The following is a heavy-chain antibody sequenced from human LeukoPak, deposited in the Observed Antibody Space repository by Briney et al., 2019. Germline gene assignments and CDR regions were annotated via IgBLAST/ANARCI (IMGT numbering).Heavy chain of an antibody. CDR1: GGSISSYY. V-gene: IGHV4-59*12. J-gene: IGHJ4*02. CDR3: ARLDYDFTSGFDY. CDR2: IYYSGST. D-gene: IGHD3-3*01. Sequence: SETLSLTCTVSGGSISSYYWSWIRQPPGKGLEWIGYIYYSGSTNYNPSLKSRVTISVDTSKNQFSLKLNSVTAADTAVYYCARLDYDFTSGFDYWGQGTLVTVSS.